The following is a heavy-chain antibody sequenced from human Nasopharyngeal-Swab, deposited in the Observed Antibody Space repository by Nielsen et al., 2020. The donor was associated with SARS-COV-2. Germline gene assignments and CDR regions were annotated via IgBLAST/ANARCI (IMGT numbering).Heavy chain of an antibody. V-gene: IGHV3-53*01. CDR1: GFTVSSNY. J-gene: IGHJ6*02. D-gene: IGHD1-26*01. CDR3: ARDHGGSYYSDYYYGMDV. CDR2: IYSGGST. Sequence: GESLKISCAASGFTVSSNYMSWVRQAPGKGLEWVSVIYSGGSTYYADSVKGRFTISRDNSKNTLYLQMNSLRAEDTAVYYCARDHGGSYYSDYYYGMDVWGQGTTVTVSS.